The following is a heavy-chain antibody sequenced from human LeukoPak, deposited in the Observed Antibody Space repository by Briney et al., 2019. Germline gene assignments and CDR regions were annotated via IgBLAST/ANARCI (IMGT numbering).Heavy chain of an antibody. V-gene: IGHV1-2*02. CDR1: GYTFTSYD. Sequence: ASVKVSCKASGYTFTSYDINWVRQATGQGLEWMGWMNPNSGGTNYAQKFQGRVTMTRDTSISTAYMELSRLRSDDTAVYYCASESGVAGWALGYWGQGTLVTVSS. J-gene: IGHJ4*02. CDR3: ASESGVAGWALGY. CDR2: MNPNSGGT. D-gene: IGHD6-19*01.